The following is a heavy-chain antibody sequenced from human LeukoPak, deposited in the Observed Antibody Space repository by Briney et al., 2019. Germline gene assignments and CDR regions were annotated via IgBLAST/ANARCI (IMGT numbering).Heavy chain of an antibody. CDR3: AKDTASSSSSEGAFDY. CDR2: ISWNSGSI. V-gene: IGHV3-9*03. J-gene: IGHJ4*02. D-gene: IGHD6-6*01. Sequence: GGSLRLSCAASGFTFDDYAMHWVRHAPGKGLEWVSGISWNSGSIGYADSVKGRFTISRDNAKNSLYLQMNSLRAEDMALYYCAKDTASSSSSEGAFDYWGQGTLVTVSS. CDR1: GFTFDDYA.